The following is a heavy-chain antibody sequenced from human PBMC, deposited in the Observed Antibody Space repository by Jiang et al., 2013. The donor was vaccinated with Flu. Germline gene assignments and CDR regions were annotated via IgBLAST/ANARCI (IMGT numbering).Heavy chain of an antibody. Sequence: VESGGGVVQPGEVPENSPVQPLDSPSATLLCTGPPGSRQGAGVVAVTSHDGNTKIYPDSVRGRFTISRDDSQNTLFLQINSLRVEDTAVYYCARDKEFCTSTSCYLLFDPWGQGTRVTVSS. CDR1: DSPSATLL. D-gene: IGHD2-2*01. CDR2: TSHDGNTK. J-gene: IGHJ5*02. CDR3: ARDKEFCTSTSCYLLFDP. V-gene: IGHV3-30*14.